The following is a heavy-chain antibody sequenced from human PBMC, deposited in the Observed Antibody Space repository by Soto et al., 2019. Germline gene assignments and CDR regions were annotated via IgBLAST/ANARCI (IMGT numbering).Heavy chain of an antibody. J-gene: IGHJ3*02. V-gene: IGHV3-33*01. CDR3: AREKLPQYYYDSSGDAFDI. CDR2: IWYDGSNK. D-gene: IGHD3-22*01. Sequence: SLRLSCAASLFTFSSYGIHWVRQWPGKGLEWVAVIWYDGSNKYYADSVKGRFTISRDNSKNTLYLQMNSLRAEDTAVYYCAREKLPQYYYDSSGDAFDIWGQGTMVTVSS. CDR1: LFTFSSYG.